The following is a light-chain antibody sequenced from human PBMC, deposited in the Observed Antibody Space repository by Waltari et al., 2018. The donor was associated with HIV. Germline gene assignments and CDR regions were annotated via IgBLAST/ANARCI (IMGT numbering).Light chain of an antibody. CDR1: ELGDKY. CDR2: QDN. CDR3: QAWDSTTL. V-gene: IGLV3-1*01. Sequence: SHELTQPPSVSVSPGQTAIITCSGDELGDKYTSWYQQKPGQSPVLVVYQDNKRPSGIPERFSGSNSGNTATLTISGTQAMDEADYYCQAWDSTTLFGGGTKLTVL. J-gene: IGLJ2*01.